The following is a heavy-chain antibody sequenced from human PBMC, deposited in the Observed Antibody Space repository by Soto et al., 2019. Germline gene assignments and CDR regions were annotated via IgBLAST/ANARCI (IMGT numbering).Heavy chain of an antibody. CDR3: ARTDRYFYGLDV. J-gene: IGHJ6*02. CDR2: ISAAGDP. Sequence: EVQLVESGGGLVQPGGSLRLSCEASGFTFRNYDMHWVRQGTGKGLEWVSGISAAGDPDYADSVEGRFTISRENAQNSFFLQMNSLRVGDTAVYYSARTDRYFYGLDVWGQRTTVIVSS. CDR1: GFTFRNYD. V-gene: IGHV3-13*05.